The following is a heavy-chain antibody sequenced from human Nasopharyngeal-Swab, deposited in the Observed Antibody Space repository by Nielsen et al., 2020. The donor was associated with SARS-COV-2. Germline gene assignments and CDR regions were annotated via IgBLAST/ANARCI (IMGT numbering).Heavy chain of an antibody. CDR2: ISGSGGST. Sequence: GGSLRLSCAASGFTFSSYAMSWVRQAQGKGLEWVSAISGSGGSTYYADSVKGRFTISRDNSKNTLYLQMNSLRAEDTAVYYCAKGYSGYPRNNWFDPWGQGTLVTVSS. V-gene: IGHV3-23*01. J-gene: IGHJ5*02. D-gene: IGHD5-12*01. CDR3: AKGYSGYPRNNWFDP. CDR1: GFTFSSYA.